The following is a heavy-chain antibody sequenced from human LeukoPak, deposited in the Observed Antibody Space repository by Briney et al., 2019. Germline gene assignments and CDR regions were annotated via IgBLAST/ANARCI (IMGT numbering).Heavy chain of an antibody. CDR1: GFTFSDYY. V-gene: IGHV3-11*04. Sequence: PGGSLRLSCAAFGFTFSDYYMGWISQAPGKGLEWVSYISRSGSTIYYADSVKGRFTISRHNAKNSLYLQMNSLRAEDTAVYYCARVSYYMDVWGKGTTGTVSS. J-gene: IGHJ6*03. CDR3: ARVSYYMDV. CDR2: ISRSGSTI.